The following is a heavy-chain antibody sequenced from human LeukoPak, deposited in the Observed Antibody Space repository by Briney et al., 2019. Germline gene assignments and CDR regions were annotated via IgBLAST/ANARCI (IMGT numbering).Heavy chain of an antibody. V-gene: IGHV1-3*01. CDR3: AGSENRRWYLFDL. CDR1: GYTFTSYA. J-gene: IGHJ4*01. Sequence: ASVKVSCKASGYTFTSYAMHWVRQAPGQRLEWMGWINAGNGNTKYSQKFQGRVTITRDTSASTAYMELSSLRSEDTAVYYCAGSENRRWYLFDLRGQGNPVTLPS. D-gene: IGHD6-13*01. CDR2: INAGNGNT.